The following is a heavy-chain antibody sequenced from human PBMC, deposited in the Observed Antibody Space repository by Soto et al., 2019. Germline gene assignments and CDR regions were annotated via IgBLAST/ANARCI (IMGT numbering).Heavy chain of an antibody. CDR2: IIPIFGTA. CDR3: ARDKGITMIVAPGWFDP. CDR1: GGTXRSYA. V-gene: IGHV1-69*13. Sequence: SXKVSCKASGGTXRSYAISCVRQAPGQGLEWMGGIIPIFGTANYAQKFQGRVTITADESTSTAYMELSSLRSEDTAVYYFARDKGITMIVAPGWFDPWGQGTLGTVS. D-gene: IGHD3-22*01. J-gene: IGHJ5*02.